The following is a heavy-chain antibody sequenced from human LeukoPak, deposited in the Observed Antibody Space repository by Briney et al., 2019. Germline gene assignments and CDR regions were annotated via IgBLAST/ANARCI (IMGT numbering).Heavy chain of an antibody. D-gene: IGHD3-22*01. CDR2: IYYSGGT. Sequence: SETLSLTCTVSGGSISHYYWSWIRQPPGKGLEGIGYIYYSGGTNYNPFLKSRVTISVDTSKNQFSLKLSSVPAADTAVYYCARGYYDSSGYLISYNWFDPWGQGTLVTVSS. J-gene: IGHJ5*02. V-gene: IGHV4-59*13. CDR3: ARGYYDSSGYLISYNWFDP. CDR1: GGSISHYY.